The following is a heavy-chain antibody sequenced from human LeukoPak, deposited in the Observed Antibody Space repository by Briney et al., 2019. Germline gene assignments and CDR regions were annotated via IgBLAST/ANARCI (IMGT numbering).Heavy chain of an antibody. CDR1: GFTFSSYG. J-gene: IGHJ4*02. Sequence: GGSLRLSCAASGFTFSSYGMHWVRQAPGKGLEWVAVISYDGSNKYYADSVKGRFTISRDNSKNTLYLQMNSLRSEDTAVYYCARDIGIAAAGTGAFWGQGTLVTVSS. CDR3: ARDIGIAAAGTGAF. CDR2: ISYDGSNK. D-gene: IGHD6-13*01. V-gene: IGHV3-30*03.